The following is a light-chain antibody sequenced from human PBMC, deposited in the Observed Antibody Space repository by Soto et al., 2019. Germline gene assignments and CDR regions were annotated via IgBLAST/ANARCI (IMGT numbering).Light chain of an antibody. CDR2: GAL. J-gene: IGKJ2*01. V-gene: IGKV3-20*01. CDR1: QSVSSNF. Sequence: EIVLTQSPGTLSLSPGERATLSCRASQSVSSNFLAGYQQKPGQAPRLLIYGALSRATGIPDRFSGSGSGTGFNLTISRLEPEALAVYYCQEYGSSMYPFGQGTKLEIK. CDR3: QEYGSSMYP.